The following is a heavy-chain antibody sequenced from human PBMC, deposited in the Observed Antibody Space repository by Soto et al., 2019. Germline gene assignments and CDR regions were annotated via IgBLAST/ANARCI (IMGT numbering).Heavy chain of an antibody. CDR1: GGTFSSYA. Sequence: SVEVSCKASGGTFSSYAISWVRQAPGQGLEWMGGIIPIFGTANYAQKFQGRATITADESTSTAYMELSSLRSEDTAVYYCARARRLAYCGGDCYPPGWFDPGGQGTLVTVSS. J-gene: IGHJ5*02. CDR2: IIPIFGTA. V-gene: IGHV1-69*13. CDR3: ARARRLAYCGGDCYPPGWFDP. D-gene: IGHD2-21*02.